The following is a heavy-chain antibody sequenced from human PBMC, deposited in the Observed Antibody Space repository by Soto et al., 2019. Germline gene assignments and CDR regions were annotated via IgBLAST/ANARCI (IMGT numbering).Heavy chain of an antibody. V-gene: IGHV6-1*01. CDR1: GDSVSTNSAT. CDR3: ARLIGNSWLDS. Sequence: SPTLSLTCAISGDSVSTNSATWDWFRQSPSRGLEWLGRTYYRSKWYNDYAVSVKGRITINPDTSNNQLSLQLNSVTPDDTAVYYCARLIGNSWLDSWGQGTLVTVSS. D-gene: IGHD2-8*01. CDR2: TYYRSKWYN. J-gene: IGHJ5*01.